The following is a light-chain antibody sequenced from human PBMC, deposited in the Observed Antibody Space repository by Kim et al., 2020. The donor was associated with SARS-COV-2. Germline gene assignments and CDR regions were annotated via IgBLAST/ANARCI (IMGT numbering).Light chain of an antibody. Sequence: SYELTQPLSVSVALGQTARFTCGGNNIGSKNVHWYQQKPGQAPVLVIYRDSNRPSGIPERFSGSNSGNTATLTISRAQAGDEADYYCQVWDSSTVVFGGGTKLTVL. CDR3: QVWDSSTVV. J-gene: IGLJ2*01. CDR1: NIGSKN. CDR2: RDS. V-gene: IGLV3-9*01.